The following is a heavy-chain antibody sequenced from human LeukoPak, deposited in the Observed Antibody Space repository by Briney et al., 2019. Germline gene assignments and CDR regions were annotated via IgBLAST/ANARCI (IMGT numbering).Heavy chain of an antibody. CDR1: GFTFSNYA. D-gene: IGHD3-22*01. V-gene: IGHV3-23*01. J-gene: IGHJ3*02. CDR2: ISGSGDST. CDR3: AKDPGYDSSLYDALDI. Sequence: GGSLRLSCAASGFTFSNYAMRWVRQAPGKGLEWVSGISGSGDSTYYADSVKGRFTISRDNSKNTLYLQMNSLRAEDTAVYYCAKDPGYDSSLYDALDIWGQGTMVTVSS.